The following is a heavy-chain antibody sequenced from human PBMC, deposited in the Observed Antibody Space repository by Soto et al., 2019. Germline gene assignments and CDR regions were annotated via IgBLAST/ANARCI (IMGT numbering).Heavy chain of an antibody. V-gene: IGHV3-66*01. J-gene: IGHJ6*03. Sequence: ESGGGLVQPGGSLRLSCAASGFTVSSNYMSWVRQAPGKGLEWVSVIYSGGSTYYADSVKGRFTISRDNSKNTLHLQMNSLRAEDTAVYYCARAVAGTGGYYYYYMDVWGKGTTVTVSS. CDR3: ARAVAGTGGYYYYYMDV. D-gene: IGHD6-19*01. CDR2: IYSGGST. CDR1: GFTVSSNY.